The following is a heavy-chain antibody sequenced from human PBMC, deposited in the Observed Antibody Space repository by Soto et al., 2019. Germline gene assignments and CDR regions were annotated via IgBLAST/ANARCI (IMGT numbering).Heavy chain of an antibody. D-gene: IGHD3-22*01. V-gene: IGHV3-9*01. CDR1: GFTFDDYA. Sequence: EVQLVESGGGLVQPGRSLRLSCAASGFTFDDYAMHWVRQAPGKGLEWVSGISWNSGSIGYADSVKGRFTISRDNAKNSLHLQMNSLRAEDTVLYYCAKGANYDRIDYWGQGTLVTVSS. CDR3: AKGANYDRIDY. J-gene: IGHJ4*02. CDR2: ISWNSGSI.